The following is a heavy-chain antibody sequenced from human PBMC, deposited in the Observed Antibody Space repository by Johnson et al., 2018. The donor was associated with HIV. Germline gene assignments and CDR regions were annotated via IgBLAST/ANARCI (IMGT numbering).Heavy chain of an antibody. CDR2: SYSGGST. Sequence: QVQLVESGGGVVQPGRSLRLSCAASGFTFSSFGMHWVRQAPGKGLEWVAVSYSGGSTYYADSVKGRFTISRDNSKNTLYLQRNSLRAEDTALYYCAKDAEYFIGRNAFDIWGQGTMVTVSS. J-gene: IGHJ3*02. CDR1: GFTFSSFG. V-gene: IGHV3-NL1*01. D-gene: IGHD2/OR15-2a*01. CDR3: AKDAEYFIGRNAFDI.